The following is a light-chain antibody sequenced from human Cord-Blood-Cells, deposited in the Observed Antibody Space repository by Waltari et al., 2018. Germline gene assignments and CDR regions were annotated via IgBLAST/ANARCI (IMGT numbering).Light chain of an antibody. CDR1: SSDAGGYNY. CDR3: SSYTSSSTWV. CDR2: DVS. J-gene: IGLJ3*02. Sequence: QSALTQPASVSGSPGQSIPISCTGTSSDAGGYNYVSWYQQHPGKAPKLIIYDVSNRPSGVSNRFSGSKSGNTASLTISGLQAEDEADYYCSSYTSSSTWVFGGGTKLTVL. V-gene: IGLV2-14*03.